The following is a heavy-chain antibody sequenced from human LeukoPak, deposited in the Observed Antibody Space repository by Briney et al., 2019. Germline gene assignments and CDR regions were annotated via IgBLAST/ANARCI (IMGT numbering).Heavy chain of an antibody. CDR3: ATLVTILDMVIGDY. J-gene: IGHJ4*02. D-gene: IGHD3-3*01. Sequence: SETLSLTCAVSGGSISSGGYSWSWIRQPPGKGLEWIGYIYYSGSTYYNPSLKSRVTISVDTSKNQFSLKLSTVTAADTAVYYCATLVTILDMVIGDYWGQGTLVTVSS. CDR2: IYYSGST. CDR1: GGSISSGGYS. V-gene: IGHV4-30-4*07.